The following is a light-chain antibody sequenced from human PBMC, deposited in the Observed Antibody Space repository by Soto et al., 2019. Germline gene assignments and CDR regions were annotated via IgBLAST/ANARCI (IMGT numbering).Light chain of an antibody. V-gene: IGKV3-11*01. Sequence: IVVKQSAATVSVSPGERATLSCRASQSISSNLAWYQQKPGQAPRLLIYDASNRATGIPARFSGSGSGTDFTLTISSLEPEDFAVYYCQQRSNWPITFGQGTRLEIK. CDR1: QSISSN. J-gene: IGKJ5*01. CDR3: QQRSNWPIT. CDR2: DAS.